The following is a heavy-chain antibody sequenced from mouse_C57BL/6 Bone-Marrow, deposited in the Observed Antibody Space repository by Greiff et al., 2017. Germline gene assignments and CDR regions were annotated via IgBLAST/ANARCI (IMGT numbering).Heavy chain of an antibody. V-gene: IGHV1-15*01. CDR2: IDPETGGT. CDR3: TRRGYGYDGGMDY. Sequence: VQLQQSGAELVRPGASVTLSCKASGYTFTDYEMHWVKQTPVHGLEWIGAIDPETGGTAYNQKFKGKAILTADKSSSTAYMELHSLTSEDAADYYCTRRGYGYDGGMDYWGQGTSVTVAS. CDR1: GYTFTDYE. J-gene: IGHJ4*01. D-gene: IGHD2-2*01.